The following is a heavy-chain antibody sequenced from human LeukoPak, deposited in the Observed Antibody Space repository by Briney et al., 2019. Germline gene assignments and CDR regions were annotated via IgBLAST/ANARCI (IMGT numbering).Heavy chain of an antibody. CDR2: INHSGST. J-gene: IGHJ4*02. D-gene: IGHD2-2*01. CDR1: GGSFSGYY. CDR3: AGGPYCSGTSCYGGGDY. Sequence: SETLSLTCAAYGGSFSGYYLSWIRQPPGKGLEWIGEINHSGSTNYNPSLKSRVTISVDTSKNQFSLKLSSVTAADTAVYYCAGGPYCSGTSCYGGGDYWGQGTLVTVSS. V-gene: IGHV4-34*01.